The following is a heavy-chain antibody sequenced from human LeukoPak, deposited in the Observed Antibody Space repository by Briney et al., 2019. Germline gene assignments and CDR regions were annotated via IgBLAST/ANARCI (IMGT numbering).Heavy chain of an antibody. D-gene: IGHD3-10*02. CDR2: ISESRDDT. V-gene: IGHV3-23*01. CDR1: GFTFSDYA. Sequence: GGSLRLSCAASGFTFSDYAMSWVRQAPGKGLGWVSSISESRDDTDNADSVKGRFTISRDNSNNTLYLQMHSLRAEDTAVYYCARDYPGDSMLWEDYFDYWGQGTLVTVSS. CDR3: ARDYPGDSMLWEDYFDY. J-gene: IGHJ4*02.